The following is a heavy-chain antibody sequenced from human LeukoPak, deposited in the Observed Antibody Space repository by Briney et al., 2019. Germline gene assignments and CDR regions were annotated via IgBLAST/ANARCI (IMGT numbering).Heavy chain of an antibody. CDR2: IYSGGST. J-gene: IGHJ4*02. CDR1: GFTVSSNY. Sequence: GSLRLSCAASGFTVSSNYMSWVRQAPGKGLEWVSVIYSGGSTYYADSVKGRFTISRDNSKNTLYLQMNSLRAEDTAVYYCAKLVGATSFDYWGQGTLVTVSS. CDR3: AKLVGATSFDY. V-gene: IGHV3-53*01. D-gene: IGHD1-26*01.